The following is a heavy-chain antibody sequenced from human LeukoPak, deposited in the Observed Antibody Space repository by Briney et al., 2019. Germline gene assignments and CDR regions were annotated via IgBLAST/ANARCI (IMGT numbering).Heavy chain of an antibody. V-gene: IGHV1-69*13. CDR2: IIPIFGTA. J-gene: IGHJ3*02. D-gene: IGHD6-13*01. CDR1: GGTFSSYA. CDR3: AREQQLGHYAAFDI. Sequence: APVKVSCKASGGTFSSYAISWVRQAPGQGLEWMGGIIPIFGTANYAQKFQGRVTITADESTSTAYMELSSLRSEDTAVYYCAREQQLGHYAAFDIWGQGTMVTVSS.